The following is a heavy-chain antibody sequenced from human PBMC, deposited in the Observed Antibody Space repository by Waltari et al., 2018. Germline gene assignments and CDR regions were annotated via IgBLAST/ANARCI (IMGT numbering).Heavy chain of an antibody. CDR1: GYNFIIYG. CDR3: ARDRYFGSSGRFFESEF. Sequence: QVQLVQSGPEVKKPGASVKVSCKASGYNFIIYGIDWVRQAPGQGLEWMGWSSPPNGNTNYAQKGQGRVTMTTDTSTTTAYMELTSLGPDDTAVYFCARDRYFGSSGRFFESEFWGQGTLVTVSS. CDR2: SSPPNGNT. D-gene: IGHD3-22*01. J-gene: IGHJ1*01. V-gene: IGHV1-18*01.